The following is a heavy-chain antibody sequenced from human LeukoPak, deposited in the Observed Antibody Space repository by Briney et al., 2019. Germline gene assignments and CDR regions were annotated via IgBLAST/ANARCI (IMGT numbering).Heavy chain of an antibody. J-gene: IGHJ4*02. CDR3: ARVYGDFDY. CDR1: GFTFSSYS. V-gene: IGHV3-48*04. CDR2: ISSSSSTI. D-gene: IGHD4-17*01. Sequence: PGGSLRLSCAASGFTFSSYSMNWVRQAPGKGLEWVSYISSSSSTIYYADSVKGRFTISRDNAKNSLYLQMNSLRAEDTAVYYCARVYGDFDYWGQGTLVTVSS.